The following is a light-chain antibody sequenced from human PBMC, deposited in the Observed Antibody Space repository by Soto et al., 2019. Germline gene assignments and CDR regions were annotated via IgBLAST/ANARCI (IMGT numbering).Light chain of an antibody. CDR1: QSVSRS. V-gene: IGKV3-11*01. CDR3: QQRSNS. J-gene: IGKJ4*01. CDR2: DAS. Sequence: EIVLTQSPATLSLSPGDRATLSCRASQSVSRSLTWYQQKPGQAPRLLIYDASTRATGIPPWFSGSGSGTDFTLTISSLEPEDFAVYYCQQRSNSFGGGTKVEIK.